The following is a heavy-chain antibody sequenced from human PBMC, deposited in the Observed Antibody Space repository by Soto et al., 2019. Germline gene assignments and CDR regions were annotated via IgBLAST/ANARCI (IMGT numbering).Heavy chain of an antibody. J-gene: IGHJ4*02. V-gene: IGHV4-59*01. CDR2: IYYSGST. Sequence: SETLSLTCTVSGGSISSYYWSWIRQPPGKGLEWIGYIYYSGSTNYNPSLKSRVTISVDTSKNQFSLKLSSVTAADTAVYYCARDRTGTKPVWGQGTLVTVSS. CDR1: GGSISSYY. D-gene: IGHD1-7*01. CDR3: ARDRTGTKPV.